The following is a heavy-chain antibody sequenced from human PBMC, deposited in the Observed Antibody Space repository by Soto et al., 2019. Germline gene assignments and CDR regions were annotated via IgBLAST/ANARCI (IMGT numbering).Heavy chain of an antibody. J-gene: IGHJ6*02. CDR1: GGSFSDYF. Sequence: PSETLSLTCAVYGGSFSDYFWSWIRQPPGKGLEWIGEIYHSGTTHYNPSLKSRVTISVDTSKNQFSLRLNSVTAADTAIYYCARQPVSLNGKFFFYQHGMDVWGQGTTATVSS. D-gene: IGHD2-8*01. CDR3: ARQPVSLNGKFFFYQHGMDV. CDR2: IYHSGTT. V-gene: IGHV4-34*01.